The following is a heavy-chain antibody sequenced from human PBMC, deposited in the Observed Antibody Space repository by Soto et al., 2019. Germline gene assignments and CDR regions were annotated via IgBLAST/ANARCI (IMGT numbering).Heavy chain of an antibody. Sequence: VGSLRLSCAASGFTFSYYAMSWVRQAPGKGLEWVSGISGGGDSTYYADSVKGRFTISRDNSKNTLYLQMNSLRAEDTAVYYCAKEASGILPLNWFDPWGQGTLVTVSS. J-gene: IGHJ5*02. V-gene: IGHV3-23*01. CDR1: GFTFSYYA. D-gene: IGHD2-21*01. CDR2: ISGGGDST. CDR3: AKEASGILPLNWFDP.